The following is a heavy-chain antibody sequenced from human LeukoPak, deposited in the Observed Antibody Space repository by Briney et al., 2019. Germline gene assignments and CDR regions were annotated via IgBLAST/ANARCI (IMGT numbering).Heavy chain of an antibody. Sequence: GASVKVSCKVSGYTLTELSMHWVRQAPGKGLEWMGGFDPEDGETTYAQKFQGRVTMTEDTSTDTAYMELSSLRSEDTAVYYCATGKTDIVVVVAAFYFDYWGQGTLVTVSS. CDR2: FDPEDGET. J-gene: IGHJ4*02. D-gene: IGHD2-15*01. CDR1: GYTLTELS. V-gene: IGHV1-24*01. CDR3: ATGKTDIVVVVAAFYFDY.